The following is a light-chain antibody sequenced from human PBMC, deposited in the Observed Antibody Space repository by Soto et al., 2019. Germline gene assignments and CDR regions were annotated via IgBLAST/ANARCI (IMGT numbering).Light chain of an antibody. CDR2: SND. CDR1: TSNIGSHS. Sequence: QSVLTQPPSASGAPGQTVTISCSGTTSNIGSHSVNWYRQLPGTAPKVVMFSNDERPSGVPDRFSGAKSGTSASMTLTGLQSEDEAGNSCTACDTSLTGHLVLGGGTTLTVL. J-gene: IGLJ2*01. V-gene: IGLV1-44*01. CDR3: TACDTSLTGHLV.